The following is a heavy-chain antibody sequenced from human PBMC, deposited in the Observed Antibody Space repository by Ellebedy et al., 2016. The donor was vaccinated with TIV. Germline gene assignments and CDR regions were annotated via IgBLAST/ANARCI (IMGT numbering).Heavy chain of an antibody. D-gene: IGHD3-10*01. V-gene: IGHV4-39*07. CDR1: GDSISSSVYY. J-gene: IGHJ4*02. CDR2: IYYSGST. Sequence: MPSETLSLTCTVSGDSISSSVYYWGWIRQPPGKGLEWIGSIYYSGSTFYNPSLKSRVTISVDTSKNQFSLKLNSVTAADTAVYYCARDRNMLRGVVAYWGQGTLVTVSS. CDR3: ARDRNMLRGVVAY.